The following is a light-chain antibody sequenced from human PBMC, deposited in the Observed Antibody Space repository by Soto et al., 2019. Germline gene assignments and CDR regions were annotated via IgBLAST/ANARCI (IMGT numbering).Light chain of an antibody. J-gene: IGKJ1*01. CDR2: GAS. V-gene: IGKV3-15*01. Sequence: EIVLPQSPGTLSVSQGERATLSCRASQSVSSNLAWYQHKPGQAPRLLIYGASTRATGIPARFSGSGSGTEFTLTISSLQSEDFAVYYCQQYNNWPRTFGQGTKV. CDR1: QSVSSN. CDR3: QQYNNWPRT.